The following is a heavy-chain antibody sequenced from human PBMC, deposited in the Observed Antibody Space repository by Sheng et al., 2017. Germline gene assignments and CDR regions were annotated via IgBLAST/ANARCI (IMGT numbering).Heavy chain of an antibody. CDR3: ARGGYCSGGSYLPRYYYYYMDV. V-gene: IGHV4-34*01. CDR1: GGSFSGYY. CDR2: INHSGST. D-gene: IGHD2-15*01. Sequence: QLQLQESGPGLVKPSETLSLTCAVYGGSFSGYYWSWIRQPPGKGLEWIGEINHSGSTNYNPSLKSRVTISVDTSKNQFSLKLSSVTAADTAVYYCARGGYCSGGSYLPRYYYYYMDVWGKGTTVTVS. J-gene: IGHJ6*03.